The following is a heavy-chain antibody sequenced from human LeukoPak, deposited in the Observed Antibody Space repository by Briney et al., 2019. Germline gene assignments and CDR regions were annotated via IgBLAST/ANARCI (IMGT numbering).Heavy chain of an antibody. D-gene: IGHD6-19*01. Sequence: GGSLRLSCAASGFTFSDYYMSWIRQAPGKGLEGVSYISSSGSTIYYADSVKGRFTISRDNAKNSLYLQMNSLRAEDTAVYYCASISSGWFLGDDAFDIWGQGTMVTVSS. CDR1: GFTFSDYY. CDR2: ISSSGSTI. V-gene: IGHV3-11*01. J-gene: IGHJ3*02. CDR3: ASISSGWFLGDDAFDI.